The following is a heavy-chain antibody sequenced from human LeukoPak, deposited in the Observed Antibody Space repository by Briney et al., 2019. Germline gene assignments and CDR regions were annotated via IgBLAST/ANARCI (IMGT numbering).Heavy chain of an antibody. V-gene: IGHV3-30-3*01. CDR3: ARDLYAPIFGVVIMGYYYYGMDV. J-gene: IGHJ6*02. CDR2: ISYDGSNK. D-gene: IGHD3-3*01. Sequence: PGRSLRLSCAASGFTFSSYAMHWVRQAPGKGLEWVAVISYDGSNKYYADSVKGRFTISRDNSKSTLYLQMNSLRAEDTAVYYCARDLYAPIFGVVIMGYYYYGMDVWGQGTTVTVSS. CDR1: GFTFSSYA.